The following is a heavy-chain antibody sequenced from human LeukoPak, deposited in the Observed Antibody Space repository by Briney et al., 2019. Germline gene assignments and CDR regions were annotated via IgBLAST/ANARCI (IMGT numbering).Heavy chain of an antibody. D-gene: IGHD5-18*01. Sequence: PGGSLRLSCAAPGFTFSSNWMHWVRQAPGKGPVWVSRINSDGSSTSYTDSVKGRFTISRDNAKNTLYLQMNSLRAEDRAVYYCARVVDTHFDYWGQGTLVTVSS. CDR3: ARVVDTHFDY. CDR2: INSDGSST. V-gene: IGHV3-74*01. J-gene: IGHJ4*02. CDR1: GFTFSSNW.